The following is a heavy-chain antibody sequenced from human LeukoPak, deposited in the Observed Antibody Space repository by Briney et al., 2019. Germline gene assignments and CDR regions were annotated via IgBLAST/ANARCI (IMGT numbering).Heavy chain of an antibody. CDR1: GYSFTSYW. Sequence: GESLKISCKSSGYSFTSYWIGWVRQMPGKGLEWMGIIYPGDSDTRYSPSFEGQVTISADKSISTAYLQWSTLKASDTAMYYCARHKGGSGWYFDYWGQGTLVAVSS. J-gene: IGHJ4*02. CDR3: ARHKGGSGWYFDY. V-gene: IGHV5-51*01. D-gene: IGHD6-19*01. CDR2: IYPGDSDT.